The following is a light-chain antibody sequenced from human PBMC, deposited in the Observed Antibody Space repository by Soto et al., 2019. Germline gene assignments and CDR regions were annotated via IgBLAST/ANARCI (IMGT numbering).Light chain of an antibody. CDR1: QSISSSY. Sequence: EIVLTQSPGTLSLSPGKRATLSCRASQSISSSYLAWYQQRPGQAPRLLIYGASSRATGIPDRFSGSGSGTEFTLTISGLQSEDSAVYFCQQYNNWPFSFGQGTRREIK. CDR2: GAS. CDR3: QQYNNWPFS. J-gene: IGKJ5*01. V-gene: IGKV3-20*01.